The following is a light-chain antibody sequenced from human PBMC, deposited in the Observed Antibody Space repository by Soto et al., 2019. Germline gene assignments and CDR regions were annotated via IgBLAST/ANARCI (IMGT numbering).Light chain of an antibody. V-gene: IGKV3-15*01. CDR1: QSVSRN. Sequence: IVMTQSPATLSVSPGERATLSCRASQSVSRNLAWYQQKLGQAPRLLIYGASTRATGIPARFSGSGSGTEFTLTISSLQSEDFAVYYCQQYNNWPYTFGQGTKLEIK. CDR3: QQYNNWPYT. J-gene: IGKJ2*01. CDR2: GAS.